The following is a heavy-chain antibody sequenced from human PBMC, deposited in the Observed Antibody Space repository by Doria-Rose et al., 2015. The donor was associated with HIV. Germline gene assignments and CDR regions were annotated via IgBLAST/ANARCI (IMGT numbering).Heavy chain of an antibody. Sequence: VQLVESGPGLVKPSETLSLTCSVSGASVSSHGYYWNWIRQVPGKGLESLGYTYYTGTSDYSPSLKSRLNMAVDTSKNQFSLKLSFVTVADTAVYYCARMGSYRELDYWGQGALVIASA. CDR2: TYYTGTS. V-gene: IGHV4-31*03. CDR1: GASVSSHGYY. CDR3: ARMGSYRELDY. D-gene: IGHD3-3*01. J-gene: IGHJ4*02.